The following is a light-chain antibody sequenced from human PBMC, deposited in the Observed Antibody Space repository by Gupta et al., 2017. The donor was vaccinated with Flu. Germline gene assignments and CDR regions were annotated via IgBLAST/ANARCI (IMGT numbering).Light chain of an antibody. V-gene: IGKV1-5*03. Sequence: PSTLSASVGDRVTITCRASQSINIWLAWYQQKPGRAPKLLMYKASTLRSGVPSRFSGSGSGTEFTLTIRDLQPDDSATYYCQKDNNNEYTFGQGTKLEIK. CDR3: QKDNNNEYT. CDR2: KAS. CDR1: QSINIW. J-gene: IGKJ2*01.